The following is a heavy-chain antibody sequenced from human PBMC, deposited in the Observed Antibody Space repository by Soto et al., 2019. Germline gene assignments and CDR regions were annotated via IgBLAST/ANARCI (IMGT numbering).Heavy chain of an antibody. D-gene: IGHD1-26*01. V-gene: IGHV3-30*04. Sequence: GGSLRLSCVDPGFTFTTYALHWIRQAPGKGLEWVAVISPNGNNQYYADSVKGRFTISRDTSKSTLYLQMTAADTAVYFCARLAYSGYLQTWGQGSLVTVSS. J-gene: IGHJ1*01. CDR1: GFTFTTYA. CDR2: ISPNGNNQ. CDR3: ARLAYSGYLQT.